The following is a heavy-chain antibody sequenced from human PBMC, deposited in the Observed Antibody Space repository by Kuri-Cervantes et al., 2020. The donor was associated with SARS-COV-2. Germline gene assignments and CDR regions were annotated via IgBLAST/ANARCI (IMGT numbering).Heavy chain of an antibody. Sequence: SETLSLTCTVSGGSISSYYWSWIRQPAGKGLEWIGRIYTSGSTNYNPSLKSRVTISVDTSKNQFSLKLSSVTAADTAVYYCARQGLETPYNWFDPWGQGTLVTVSS. V-gene: IGHV4-4*07. CDR1: GGSISSYY. CDR3: ARQGLETPYNWFDP. CDR2: IYTSGST. D-gene: IGHD1-1*01. J-gene: IGHJ5*02.